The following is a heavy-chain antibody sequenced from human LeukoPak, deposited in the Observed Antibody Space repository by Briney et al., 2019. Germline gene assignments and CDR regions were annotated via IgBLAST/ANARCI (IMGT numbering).Heavy chain of an antibody. J-gene: IGHJ4*02. CDR1: GFTFSSYW. CDR3: TGETYYFDL. Sequence: GGSLRLSCAASGFTFSSYWMSWVRQAPGKGLEWVANINQDGSEKYYVDSVRGRFAISRDNAKNSLYLQMNSLRPEDTAMYYCTGETYYFDLWGQGALVTVSS. CDR2: INQDGSEK. V-gene: IGHV3-7*04.